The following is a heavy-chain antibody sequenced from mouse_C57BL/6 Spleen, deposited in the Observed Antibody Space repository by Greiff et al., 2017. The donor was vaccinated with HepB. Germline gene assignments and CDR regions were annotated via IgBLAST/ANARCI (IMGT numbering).Heavy chain of an antibody. J-gene: IGHJ3*01. D-gene: IGHD1-1*01. CDR1: GYTFTSYT. V-gene: IGHV1-4*01. CDR2: INPSSGYT. CDR3: ARGGGSSPCAY. Sequence: VQLQQSGAELARPGASVKMSCKASGYTFTSYTMHWVKQRPGQGLEWIGYINPSSGYTKYNQKFKDKATLTADKSSSTAYMQLSSLTSEDSAVYYCARGGGSSPCAYWGQGTLVTVSA.